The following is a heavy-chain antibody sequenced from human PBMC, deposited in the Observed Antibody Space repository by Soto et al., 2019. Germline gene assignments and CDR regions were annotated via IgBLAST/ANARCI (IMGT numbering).Heavy chain of an antibody. Sequence: GGFLRLSCAASGFTFSNYVMSWVRQAPGKGLEWVSAMSGSGGSTYYADSVKGRFTISRDNSKNTLYLQMNNLRAEDTAVYYCAKEHTSAFAVHYMDVWGKGTTVTVSS. CDR1: GFTFSNYV. CDR3: AKEHTSAFAVHYMDV. J-gene: IGHJ6*03. D-gene: IGHD3-10*02. V-gene: IGHV3-23*01. CDR2: MSGSGGST.